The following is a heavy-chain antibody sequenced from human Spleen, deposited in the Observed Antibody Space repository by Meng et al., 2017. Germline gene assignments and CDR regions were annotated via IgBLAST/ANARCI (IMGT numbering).Heavy chain of an antibody. Sequence: VQLHQWGEGLLRPSETLFRTCAFYGGSFSGYYWSWIRQPPGKGLEWIGEINHSGSTNYNPSLKSRVTISIDTSKNQFSLKLSSVTAADTAVYYCARSLRDYYGSGRLGPWGQGTLVTVSS. CDR2: INHSGST. CDR3: ARSLRDYYGSGRLGP. CDR1: GGSFSGYY. V-gene: IGHV4-34*01. J-gene: IGHJ5*02. D-gene: IGHD3-10*01.